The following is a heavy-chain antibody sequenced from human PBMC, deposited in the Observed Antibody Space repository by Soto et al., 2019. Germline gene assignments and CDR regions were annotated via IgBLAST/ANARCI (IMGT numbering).Heavy chain of an antibody. D-gene: IGHD3-10*01. J-gene: IGHJ4*02. CDR1: VFTFSSYA. V-gene: IGHV3-23*01. CDR3: AKHLLLWFGELLYLTSFDY. CDR2: ISGSGGST. Sequence: WWPLRLSCSASVFTFSSYAMSWFRQAPGKGLEWVSAISGSGGSTYYADSVKGRFTISRDNSKNTLYLQMNSLRAEDTAVYYCAKHLLLWFGELLYLTSFDYWGQGTLVTVSS.